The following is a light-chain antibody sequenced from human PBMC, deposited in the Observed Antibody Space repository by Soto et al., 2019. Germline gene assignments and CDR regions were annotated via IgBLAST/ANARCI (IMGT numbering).Light chain of an antibody. V-gene: IGLV2-14*01. Sequence: QSALTQPASVFGSPGQSITISCTGTSSDIGGFNFVSWYQQHPGKAPKLMIYDVSNRPSGVSDRFSGSKSGNTASLTISGLQAEDEADYYCSSYRSSSTTLVVFGGGTKVTVL. CDR3: SSYRSSSTTLVV. CDR1: SSDIGGFNF. J-gene: IGLJ3*02. CDR2: DVS.